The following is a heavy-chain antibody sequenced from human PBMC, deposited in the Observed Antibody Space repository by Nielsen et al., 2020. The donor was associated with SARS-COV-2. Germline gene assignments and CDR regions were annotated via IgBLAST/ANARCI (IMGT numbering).Heavy chain of an antibody. CDR1: GFTFSSYG. J-gene: IGHJ4*02. CDR2: ISYEGSNK. Sequence: GESLKISCAASGFTFSSYGMHWVRQALGKGLEWVAVISYEGSNKNYADSVKGRFTVSRDNSKNTLYLRMNSLRAEDTAVYYCAKGSELMVYAVDYFDYWGQGTLVTVSS. D-gene: IGHD2-8*01. CDR3: AKGSELMVYAVDYFDY. V-gene: IGHV3-30*18.